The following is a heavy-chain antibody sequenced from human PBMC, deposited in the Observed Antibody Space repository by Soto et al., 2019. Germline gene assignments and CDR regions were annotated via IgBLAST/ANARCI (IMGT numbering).Heavy chain of an antibody. V-gene: IGHV3-7*01. CDR1: GFTFSSYW. J-gene: IGHJ3*02. Sequence: GGSLRLSCAASGFTFSSYWMSWVRQAPGKGLEWVSKIKQDGSEKYYVDSVKGRFTISRDNAKNSLYLQMNSLSAEAAAVDYCAVVTIQTGGAAFDIWGQGTMVTVSS. D-gene: IGHD2-15*01. CDR2: IKQDGSEK. CDR3: AVVTIQTGGAAFDI.